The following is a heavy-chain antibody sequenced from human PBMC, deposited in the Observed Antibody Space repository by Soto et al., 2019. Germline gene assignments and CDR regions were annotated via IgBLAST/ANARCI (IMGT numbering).Heavy chain of an antibody. D-gene: IGHD1-20*01. J-gene: IGHJ4*02. CDR3: ARRRGYNWNNPAFDY. Sequence: KESGPALMKPTQTLTLTCTFSGFSLSTSGVGVGWIRQPPGKAREWLGIIYWNNDKKYSPSLRSRLGITKDTFRNQVVLTMTNVDPLDTATYYCARRRGYNWNNPAFDYWGQGALVTVSS. CDR1: GFSLSTSGVG. CDR2: IYWNNDK. V-gene: IGHV2-5*01.